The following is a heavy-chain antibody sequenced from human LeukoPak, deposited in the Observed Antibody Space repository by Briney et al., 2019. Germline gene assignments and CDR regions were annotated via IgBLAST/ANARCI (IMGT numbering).Heavy chain of an antibody. J-gene: IGHJ6*02. CDR3: ARGSGYCSSTSCYMDYYYYGMDV. V-gene: IGHV1-2*02. Sequence: ASVKVSCKASGYTFTGYYMHWVRQAPGQGLEWMGWINPNSGGTNYAQKFQGRVTMTRDTSISTAYMELSRLRSDDTAVYYCARGSGYCSSTSCYMDYYYYGMDVWGQGTTVTVSS. D-gene: IGHD2-2*03. CDR1: GYTFTGYY. CDR2: INPNSGGT.